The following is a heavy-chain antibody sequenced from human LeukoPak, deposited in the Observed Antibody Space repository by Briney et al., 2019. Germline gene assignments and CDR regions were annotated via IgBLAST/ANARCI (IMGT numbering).Heavy chain of an antibody. CDR1: GFTFSSYS. CDR3: ARVEMATITDY. CDR2: ISSSSSYI. J-gene: IGHJ4*02. D-gene: IGHD5-24*01. V-gene: IGHV3-21*01. Sequence: PGGSLRLSCAGSGFTFSSYSMNRVRQAPGKGLEWVSSISSSSSYIYYADSVKGRFTISRDNAKTSLYLQMNSLRAEDTAVYYCARVEMATITDYWGQGTLVTVSS.